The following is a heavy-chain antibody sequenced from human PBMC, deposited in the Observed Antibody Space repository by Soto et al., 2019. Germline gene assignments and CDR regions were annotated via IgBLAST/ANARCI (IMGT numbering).Heavy chain of an antibody. J-gene: IGHJ5*02. CDR3: ARGLPEYNWFDP. CDR1: GVTFSSYA. D-gene: IGHD3-10*01. Sequence: ASVKVCCKASGVTFSSYAISWVRQAPGQGLEWMGGIIPNFGTTNYAQKFQGWVTMTRDTSTSTAYMELSRLRSDDTAVYYCARGLPEYNWFDPWGQGTLVTVSS. CDR2: IIPNFGTT. V-gene: IGHV1-2*04.